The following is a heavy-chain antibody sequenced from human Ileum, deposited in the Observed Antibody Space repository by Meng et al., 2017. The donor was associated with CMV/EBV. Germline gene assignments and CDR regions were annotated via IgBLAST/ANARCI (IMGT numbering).Heavy chain of an antibody. J-gene: IGHJ4*01. Sequence: SETLSLTCTVSGGSISSYYWSWIRQPPGKGLEWIGYIYYSGSTNYNPSLKSRVTISVDTSKNQFSLKLSSVTAADTAVYYCASQRSRFLEWFDYWGQGTLVTVSS. D-gene: IGHD3-3*01. CDR3: ASQRSRFLEWFDY. CDR1: GGSISSYY. V-gene: IGHV4-59*12. CDR2: IYYSGST.